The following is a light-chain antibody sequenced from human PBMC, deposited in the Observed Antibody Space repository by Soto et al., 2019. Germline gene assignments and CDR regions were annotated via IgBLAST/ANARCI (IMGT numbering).Light chain of an antibody. J-gene: IGKJ1*01. CDR2: AAS. CDR3: QQGNTWPWT. V-gene: IGKV3-11*01. Sequence: EIVLTQSPATPSLSPGERVTLSCRASQSVGSSLAWYQQKLGQAPRLLIYAASDRATGIPGRFSGSGSGTDFTLIISSLEPEDFAFYYCQQGNTWPWTFGQGTKVDIK. CDR1: QSVGSS.